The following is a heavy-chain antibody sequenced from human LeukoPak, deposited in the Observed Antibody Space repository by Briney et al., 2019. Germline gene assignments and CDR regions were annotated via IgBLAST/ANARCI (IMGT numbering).Heavy chain of an antibody. CDR1: GGSFSGYY. Sequence: SETLSLTCAVYGGSFSGYYWSWIRQPPGKGLEWIGEINHSGSTNYNPSLKSRVTISVDTSKNQFSLKLSCVTAADTAVYYCARHGYGGNSSGVKDAFDIWGQGTMVTVSS. D-gene: IGHD4-23*01. V-gene: IGHV4-34*01. CDR3: ARHGYGGNSSGVKDAFDI. CDR2: INHSGST. J-gene: IGHJ3*02.